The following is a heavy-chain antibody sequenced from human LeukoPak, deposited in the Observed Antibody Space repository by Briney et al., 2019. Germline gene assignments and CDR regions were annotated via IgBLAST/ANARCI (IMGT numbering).Heavy chain of an antibody. J-gene: IGHJ4*02. V-gene: IGHV3-48*04. CDR3: ARRRKGIVVKYYFDY. D-gene: IGHD3-22*01. CDR1: GFTFSSYS. Sequence: GGSLRLSCAASGFTFSSYSMNWVRQAPGKGLEWVSYISSSSSTIYYADSVKGRFTISRDNAKNSLYLQMNSLRAEDTAVYYCARRRKGIVVKYYFDYWGQGTLVTASS. CDR2: ISSSSSTI.